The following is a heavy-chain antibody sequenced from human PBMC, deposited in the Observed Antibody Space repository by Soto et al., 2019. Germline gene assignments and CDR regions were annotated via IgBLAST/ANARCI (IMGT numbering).Heavy chain of an antibody. Sequence: ASETLSLTCTVSGGSIINYYWSWIRQPPGKGLEWIGYIYYSGSTNYNPSLKSRVTISVDTSKNQFSLKLSSVTAADTALYYCARTYGRNFDYWGQGTLVTVSS. J-gene: IGHJ4*02. CDR1: GGSIINYY. CDR2: IYYSGST. V-gene: IGHV4-59*01. D-gene: IGHD3-10*01. CDR3: ARTYGRNFDY.